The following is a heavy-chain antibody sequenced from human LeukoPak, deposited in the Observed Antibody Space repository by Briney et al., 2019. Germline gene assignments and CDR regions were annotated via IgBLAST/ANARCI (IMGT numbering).Heavy chain of an antibody. J-gene: IGHJ4*02. CDR3: ARDRRGSGSCFYY. D-gene: IGHD6-13*01. Sequence: ASVKVSCKASGGTFSSYAISWVRQAPGQGLEWMGGIIPIFGTANYAQKFQGRVTITTDESTSTAYMELSSLRSEDTAVYYCARDRRGSGSCFYYWGQGTLVTVSS. V-gene: IGHV1-69*05. CDR1: GGTFSSYA. CDR2: IIPIFGTA.